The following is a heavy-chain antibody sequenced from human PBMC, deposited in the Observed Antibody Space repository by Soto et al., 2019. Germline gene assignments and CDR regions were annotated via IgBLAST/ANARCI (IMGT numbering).Heavy chain of an antibody. D-gene: IGHD2-8*02. CDR3: ARDKITGLFDY. Sequence: QVQLQQWGAGLLKPSETLSLTCAVYGGSFSGYYWTWIRQPPGTGLEWTGEINHSGITYYNPSLNSRVTISVDTSKNHFSLKLTSVTAADTAVYYCARDKITGLFDYWGQGALVTVSS. V-gene: IGHV4-34*01. J-gene: IGHJ4*02. CDR1: GGSFSGYY. CDR2: INHSGIT.